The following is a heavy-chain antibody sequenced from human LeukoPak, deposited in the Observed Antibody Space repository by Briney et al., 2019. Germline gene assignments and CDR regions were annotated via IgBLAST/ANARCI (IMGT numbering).Heavy chain of an antibody. D-gene: IGHD1-26*01. CDR1: GFTFDDYA. CDR3: AKGESRDGSYYYFDY. CDR2: ISWDGGST. V-gene: IGHV3-43D*04. Sequence: GGSLRLSCAASGFTFDDYAMHWVRQAPGKGLEWVSLISWDGGSTYYAGSVKGRFTISRDNSKNSLYLQMNSLRAEDAALYYCAKGESRDGSYYYFDYWGQGTLVTVSS. J-gene: IGHJ4*02.